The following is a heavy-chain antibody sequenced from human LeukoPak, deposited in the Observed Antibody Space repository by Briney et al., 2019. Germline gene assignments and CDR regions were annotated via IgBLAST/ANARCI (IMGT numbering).Heavy chain of an antibody. J-gene: IGHJ4*02. CDR2: ISWNSGSI. CDR1: GFTFDDYA. Sequence: GRSLRLSCAASGFTFDDYAMHWVRQAPGKGLEWVSGISWNSGSIGYADSVKGRFTISRDNAKNSLYLQMNSLRAEDTALYYCAKDLTTVTTAFDYWGQGTLVTVSS. CDR3: AKDLTTVTTAFDY. D-gene: IGHD4-17*01. V-gene: IGHV3-9*01.